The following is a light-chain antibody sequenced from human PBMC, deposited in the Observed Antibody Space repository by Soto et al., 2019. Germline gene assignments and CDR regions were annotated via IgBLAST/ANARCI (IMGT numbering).Light chain of an antibody. Sequence: IEMTQSPATLSASPGDRATLSCRASQPVNNNLAWYQQKPGQAPRLLIYGVPTRATGISARFSGGGSVTEFTLTISSLQSEDFALYYCQQYEKWPPSITFGQGTRLEIK. J-gene: IGKJ5*01. CDR1: QPVNNN. CDR3: QQYEKWPPSIT. V-gene: IGKV3-15*01. CDR2: GVP.